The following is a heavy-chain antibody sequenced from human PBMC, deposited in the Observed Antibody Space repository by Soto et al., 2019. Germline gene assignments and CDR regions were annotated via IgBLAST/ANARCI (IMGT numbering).Heavy chain of an antibody. CDR2: ISTTSSYI. J-gene: IGHJ4*02. D-gene: IGHD6-25*01. Sequence: PGGSQRLPCGASGFTFSRQSLNWVRQAPGKGLEWVSSISTTSSYIYYADSVKGRFTISRDNAKNSLYLQMDSLRAEDTAVYYCARDGYSSGFDYWGQGTLVTVSS. CDR1: GFTFSRQS. CDR3: ARDGYSSGFDY. V-gene: IGHV3-21*01.